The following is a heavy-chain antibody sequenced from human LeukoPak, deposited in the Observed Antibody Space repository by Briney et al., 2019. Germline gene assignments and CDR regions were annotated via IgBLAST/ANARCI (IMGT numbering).Heavy chain of an antibody. CDR2: ISSSSSSI. D-gene: IGHD3-3*01. J-gene: IGHJ4*02. CDR1: GFTFSSYS. CDR3: ARADYWSGYYVDY. Sequence: GGSLRLSCAASGFTFSSYSMNWVRQAQGKGLEWVSYISSSSSSIYYADSVKGRFTISRDNAKNALYMQMNSLRAEDTAVYYCARADYWSGYYVDYWGQGTLVTVSS. V-gene: IGHV3-48*01.